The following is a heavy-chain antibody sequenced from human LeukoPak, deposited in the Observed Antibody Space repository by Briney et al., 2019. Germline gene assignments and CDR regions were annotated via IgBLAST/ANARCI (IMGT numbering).Heavy chain of an antibody. D-gene: IGHD3-10*01. Sequence: GGSLRLSCAASRFTFNSYAMSWVRQAPGKGLEWVSVIYSGGSTCYADSVKGRFTISRDNSKNTLYLQMNSLRAEDTAVYYCARFGYYYGMDVWGQGTTVTVSS. CDR2: IYSGGST. J-gene: IGHJ6*02. V-gene: IGHV3-53*01. CDR1: RFTFNSYA. CDR3: ARFGYYYGMDV.